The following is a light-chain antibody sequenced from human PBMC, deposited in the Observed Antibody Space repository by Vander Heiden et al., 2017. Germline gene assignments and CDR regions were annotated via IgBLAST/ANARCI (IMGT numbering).Light chain of an antibody. V-gene: IGLV2-23*02. Sequence: QSALTQPASVSGSRGQSVTISCTGMKNDIRDYGLVSWYQQLPGKAPKLMIYEVTKRPSGVSARFSGSRSGNTAFLTISGLQAEDEAEYYCCSFVGSGLFHVLFGGGTRLTVV. J-gene: IGLJ2*01. CDR2: EVT. CDR1: KNDIRDYGL. CDR3: CSFVGSGLFHVL.